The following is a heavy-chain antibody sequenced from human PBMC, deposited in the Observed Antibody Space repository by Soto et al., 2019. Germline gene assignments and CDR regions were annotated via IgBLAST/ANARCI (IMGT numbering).Heavy chain of an antibody. Sequence: GGSLRLSCAASGFTFNRYAMHWVRQAPGKGLEWVAVISYDGSNKYYADSVKGRFTISRDNSKNTLYLQMNSLRVEDTAVYYCARGPEEYRYSFDFWGQGSLVTVSS. D-gene: IGHD2-2*02. V-gene: IGHV3-30-3*01. J-gene: IGHJ4*02. CDR1: GFTFNRYA. CDR2: ISYDGSNK. CDR3: ARGPEEYRYSFDF.